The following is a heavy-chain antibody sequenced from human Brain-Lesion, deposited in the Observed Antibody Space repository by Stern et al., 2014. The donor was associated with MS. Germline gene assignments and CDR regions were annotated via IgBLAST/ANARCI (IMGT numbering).Heavy chain of an antibody. Sequence: VQLVQSGPGLVKPSQTLSLSCTVSGGSISSGGYYWSWIRQPAGKGLEWIGRIFNTGSTSYNPSLKSRVTISIDTPKTQFSLRLNSMTAADTAVYYCARGRVVPGFQYYATDVWGQGTTVIVSS. CDR3: ARGRVVPGFQYYATDV. J-gene: IGHJ6*02. D-gene: IGHD2-2*01. CDR1: GGSISSGGYY. CDR2: IFNTGST. V-gene: IGHV4-61*02.